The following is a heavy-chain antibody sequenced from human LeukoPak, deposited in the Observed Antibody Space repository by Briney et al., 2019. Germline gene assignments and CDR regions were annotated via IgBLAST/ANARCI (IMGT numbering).Heavy chain of an antibody. D-gene: IGHD6-19*01. J-gene: IGHJ4*02. V-gene: IGHV4-59*08. CDR1: GGSISSYH. CDR2: IYYSGST. Sequence: SETLSLTCTVSGGSISSYHWSWIRQPPGKGLEWIGHIYYSGSTNYNPSLKSRVTISVDTSKNQFSLKLSSVTAADTAVYYCARRGYSSGWYYFDYWGQGTLVTVSS. CDR3: ARRGYSSGWYYFDY.